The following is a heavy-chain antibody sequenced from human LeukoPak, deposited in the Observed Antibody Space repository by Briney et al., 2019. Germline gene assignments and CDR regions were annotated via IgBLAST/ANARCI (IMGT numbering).Heavy chain of an antibody. CDR2: MYHRGGPN. J-gene: IGHJ4*02. D-gene: IGHD2-21*02. V-gene: IGHV4-38-2*02. CDR3: AKDMYCGGDCLDS. CDR1: GYSISSGYY. Sequence: SETLSLTCSVSGYSISSGYYWGWIRQPPGKGLEWIGRMYHRGGPNYYNPSLKSRVTISVDMSKNQFSLKLSSVTAADTAVYYCAKDMYCGGDCLDSWGQGTLVTVSS.